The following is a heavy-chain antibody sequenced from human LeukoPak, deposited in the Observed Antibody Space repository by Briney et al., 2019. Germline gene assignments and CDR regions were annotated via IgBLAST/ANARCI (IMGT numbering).Heavy chain of an antibody. J-gene: IGHJ4*02. CDR3: AKDPDEYVWGSYIDDY. V-gene: IGHV3-23*01. CDR1: GFSFSSYA. D-gene: IGHD3-16*01. CDR2: MSSSDDGR. Sequence: GGSLRLSCATSGFSFSSYAMSWVRQAPGKGLEWVSAMSSSDDGRYYAASVRGRFTISRDNSKNTLYLQMNSLRAEDTAVYYCAKDPDEYVWGSYIDDYWGQGTLVTVSS.